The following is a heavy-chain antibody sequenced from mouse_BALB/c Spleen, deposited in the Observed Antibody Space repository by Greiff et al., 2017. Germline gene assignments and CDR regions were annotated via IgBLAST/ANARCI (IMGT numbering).Heavy chain of an antibody. J-gene: IGHJ2*01. CDR1: GYTFTSYC. Sequence: QVQLQQSGADLVKPGASVKLSCTASGYTFTSYCMHWVKQRPGQGLEWIGEINPSNGRTNYNEKFKSKATLTVDKSSSTAYMQLSSLTSEDSAVYDCASQFSTTGDWDYWGQGTTLTVSA. V-gene: IGHV1S81*02. D-gene: IGHD1-1*01. CDR3: ASQFSTTGDWDY. CDR2: INPSNGRT.